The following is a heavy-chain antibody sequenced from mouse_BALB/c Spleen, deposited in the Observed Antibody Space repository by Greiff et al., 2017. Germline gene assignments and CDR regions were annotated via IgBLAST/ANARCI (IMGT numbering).Heavy chain of an antibody. CDR3: ARDRDDGYYRRFAY. D-gene: IGHD2-3*01. CDR1: GFTFSSYA. CDR2: ISSGGSYT. J-gene: IGHJ3*01. Sequence: DVMLVESGGGLVKPGGSLKLSCAASGFTFSSYAMSWVRQSPEKRLEWVAEISSGGSYTYYPDTVTGRFTISRDNAKNTLYLEISSLRSEDTAMYYCARDRDDGYYRRFAYWGQGTLVTVSA. V-gene: IGHV5-9-4*01.